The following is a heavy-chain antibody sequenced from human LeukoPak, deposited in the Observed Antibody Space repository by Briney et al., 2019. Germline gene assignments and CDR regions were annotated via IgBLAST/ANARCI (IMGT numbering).Heavy chain of an antibody. V-gene: IGHV1-18*01. Sequence: ASVKVSCKASGYTFTRYGISWVRQAPGQGLEWMGWISAHNGDTHYAQKFQGRVTMTTDTSTSTAYMELRSLRSDDTAVYYCARDGDYDFWSGSHVTRPPLNNYYYGMDVWARGPRSASR. J-gene: IGHJ6*02. D-gene: IGHD3-3*01. CDR1: GYTFTRYG. CDR3: ARDGDYDFWSGSHVTRPPLNNYYYGMDV. CDR2: ISAHNGDT.